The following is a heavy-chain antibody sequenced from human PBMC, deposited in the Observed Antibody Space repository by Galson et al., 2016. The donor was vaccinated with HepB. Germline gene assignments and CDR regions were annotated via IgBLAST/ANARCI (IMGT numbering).Heavy chain of an antibody. J-gene: IGHJ5*02. CDR3: ARTITSGIFDWFTTRPNFFDP. Sequence: SVKVSCKASGGTFNTSAINWVRQAPGQGLEWMGGIVPDFGTVKYAQKFQGRVTITADESTTTAYMDLSSLRSEDTAVYYCARTITSGIFDWFTTRPNFFDPWGQGTLVIVS. CDR2: IVPDFGTV. V-gene: IGHV1-69*13. CDR1: GGTFNTSA. D-gene: IGHD3-9*01.